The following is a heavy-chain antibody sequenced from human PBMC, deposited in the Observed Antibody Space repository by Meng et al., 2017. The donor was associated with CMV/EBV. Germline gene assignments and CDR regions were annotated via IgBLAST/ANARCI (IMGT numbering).Heavy chain of an antibody. J-gene: IGHJ4*02. CDR1: GFAFSRYS. CDR2: ISSVRNYV. D-gene: IGHD3-9*01. V-gene: IGHV3-21*01. Sequence: GGSLRLSCVASGFAFSRYSMNWVRQAPGKGLEWVSSISSVRNYVDYVDSVKGRFTISRDNAKNSLFLQMNSLRADDTAVYYCARKGEYSGYDNYYGSVHWGQGTSVTVSS. CDR3: ARKGEYSGYDNYYGSVH.